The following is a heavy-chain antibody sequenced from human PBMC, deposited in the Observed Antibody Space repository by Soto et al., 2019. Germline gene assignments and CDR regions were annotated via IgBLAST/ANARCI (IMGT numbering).Heavy chain of an antibody. CDR3: ARRANRGYYYYMDV. V-gene: IGHV4-59*08. CDR1: GGSISSYY. Sequence: PSETLSLTCTVSGGSISSYYWSWIRQPPGKGLEWIGYIYYSGSTNYNPSLKSRVTISVDTSKNQFSLKLSSVTAADTAVYYCARRANRGYYYYMDVWGKGTTVTVSS. J-gene: IGHJ6*03. D-gene: IGHD1-26*01. CDR2: IYYSGST.